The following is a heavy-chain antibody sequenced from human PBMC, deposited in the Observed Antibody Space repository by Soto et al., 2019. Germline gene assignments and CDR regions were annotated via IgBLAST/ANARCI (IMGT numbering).Heavy chain of an antibody. CDR1: GGTFSSYA. CDR3: ARDIAAAGIRFDY. V-gene: IGHV1-69*13. CDR2: IIPIFGTA. Sequence: ASVKVSCKASGGTFSSYAISWVRQAPGQGLEWMGGIIPIFGTANYAQKFQGRVTITADESTSTAYMELSSLRSEDTAVYYCARDIAAAGIRFDYWGQGTLVTVSS. D-gene: IGHD6-13*01. J-gene: IGHJ4*02.